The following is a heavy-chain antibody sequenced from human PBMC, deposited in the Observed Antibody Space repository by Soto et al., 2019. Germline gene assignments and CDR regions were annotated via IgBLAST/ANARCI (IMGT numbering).Heavy chain of an antibody. J-gene: IGHJ5*02. CDR2: IIPVFGTA. CDR1: GGVFRNYA. V-gene: IGHV1-69*01. D-gene: IGHD1-26*01. Sequence: QVQLVQSGAEVKKPGSSVKVSCKASGGVFRNYAINWVRQATGQGLEWMGGIIPVFGTADYPQKFQGRVTITADESTTTANMELTSLKTEDTAVYFCARDRWGSYSFDPWGQGTLVTVAS. CDR3: ARDRWGSYSFDP.